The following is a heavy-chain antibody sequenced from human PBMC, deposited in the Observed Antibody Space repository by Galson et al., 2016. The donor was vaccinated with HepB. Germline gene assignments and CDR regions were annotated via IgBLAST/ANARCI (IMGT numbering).Heavy chain of an antibody. Sequence: CAISRDSVSSNSAAWNWIRQSPSRGLEWLGRTYYRSKWYNDYGVSVKSRITINPDTSKNQISLQLNSVTPEDTAVYYCARDIGVAGPNFYYYLDVWGKGTTVTFSS. CDR2: TYYRSKWYN. CDR3: ARDIGVAGPNFYYYLDV. D-gene: IGHD6-19*01. CDR1: RDSVSSNSAA. J-gene: IGHJ6*03. V-gene: IGHV6-1*01.